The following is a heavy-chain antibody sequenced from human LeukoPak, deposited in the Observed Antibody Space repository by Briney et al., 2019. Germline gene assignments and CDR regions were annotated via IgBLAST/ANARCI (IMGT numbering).Heavy chain of an antibody. D-gene: IGHD1-26*01. CDR3: ARPRSTVGVTGLDC. J-gene: IGHJ4*02. Sequence: GRSLRLSCAASGFTFSSYGMHWVRQAPGKGLEWVAVISYDGSNKYYADSARGRFTISRDSFKNTLYLQMNSLRAEDTAVYYCARPRSTVGVTGLDCWGQGTLVTVSA. CDR1: GFTFSSYG. CDR2: ISYDGSNK. V-gene: IGHV3-30*03.